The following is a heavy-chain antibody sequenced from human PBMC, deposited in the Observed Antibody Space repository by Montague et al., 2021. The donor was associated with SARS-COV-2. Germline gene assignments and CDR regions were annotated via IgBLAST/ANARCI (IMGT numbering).Heavy chain of an antibody. CDR3: ARDQRRYGSGSYYGPHYYNYGMDV. J-gene: IGHJ6*02. CDR1: GFTVSSNY. V-gene: IGHV3-66*02. Sequence: SLRLSCAASGFTVSSNYMSWVRQAPGKGLEWVSVIYSGGSTYYADSVKGRFTISRDNSKNTLYLQMNSLRAEDTAVYYCARDQRRYGSGSYYGPHYYNYGMDVWGQGTTVTVSS. CDR2: IYSGGST. D-gene: IGHD3-10*01.